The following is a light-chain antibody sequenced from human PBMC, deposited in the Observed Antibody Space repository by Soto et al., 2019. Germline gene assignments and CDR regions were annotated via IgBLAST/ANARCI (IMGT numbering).Light chain of an antibody. CDR1: QSISSW. J-gene: IGKJ1*01. CDR3: QQYNSYSQT. Sequence: DIQMTQSPSTLSASVGDRVTITCRASQSISSWLAWYQQKPGKAPKLLIYEASSLERGVPSRFSGSGSGTEFTLTISSLQPDDFATYYCQQYNSYSQTFGQGTKVDIK. CDR2: EAS. V-gene: IGKV1-5*01.